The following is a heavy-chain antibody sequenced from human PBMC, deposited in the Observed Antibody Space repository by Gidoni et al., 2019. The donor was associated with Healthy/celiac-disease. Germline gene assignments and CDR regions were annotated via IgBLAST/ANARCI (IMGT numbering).Heavy chain of an antibody. CDR1: GFTFDADT. V-gene: IGHV3-43*01. D-gene: IGHD3-3*01. CDR3: AKASYDFWSGYSPIDY. J-gene: IGHJ4*02. Sequence: VQMLAPGAVLLQTGGSLRPSGAASGFTFDADTMHWVRQAPGKGLEWVSLISWDGGSTYYADAVKGRFTISGDNSKNSLYLQMNSLRTEDTALYYCAKASYDFWSGYSPIDYWGQGTLVTVSS. CDR2: ISWDGGST.